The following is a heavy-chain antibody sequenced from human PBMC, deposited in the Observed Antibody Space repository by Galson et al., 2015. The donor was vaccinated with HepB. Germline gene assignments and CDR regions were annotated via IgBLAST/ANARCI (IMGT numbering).Heavy chain of an antibody. CDR3: ARRRSGWELLQNFDF. CDR2: LSSGGSI. Sequence: SLRLSCAASGFPFSGYSMVWVRQAPGKGLEWLSSLSSGGSIYYAKSVKGRFTISRDNSENSLFLQMDSLRVEDTAVYYCARRRSGWELLQNFDFWGQGTLVTVSS. D-gene: IGHD1-26*01. CDR1: GFPFSGYS. J-gene: IGHJ4*02. V-gene: IGHV3-69-1*01.